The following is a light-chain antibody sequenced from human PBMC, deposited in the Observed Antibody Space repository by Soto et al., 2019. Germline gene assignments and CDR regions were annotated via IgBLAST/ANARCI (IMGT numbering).Light chain of an antibody. V-gene: IGKV1-8*01. CDR1: QGISRY. J-gene: IGKJ1*01. Sequence: AIRISQSPSSLSASTGDRVTITCLSSQGISRYLAWYQQKPGKAPKLLIYAASTLQSGVPSRFSGSGSGTDFTLTISCLQSEDFATYYCQQYYTNLRTFGKGAKVDIX. CDR2: AAS. CDR3: QQYYTNLRT.